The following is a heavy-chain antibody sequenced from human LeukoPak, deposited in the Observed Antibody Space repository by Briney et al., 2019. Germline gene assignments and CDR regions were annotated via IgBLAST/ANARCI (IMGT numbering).Heavy chain of an antibody. CDR1: GYIFTNYY. CDR3: AREPHYDLLTGYALGYLDL. V-gene: IGHV1-46*01. Sequence: ASVKVSCKASGYIFTNYYIHWVRQAPGQGLEWMGIINPSGGSTSYAQKFQGRVTMTRVTSTSTVYMELSSLRSEDKAVYYCAREPHYDLLTGYALGYLDLWGRGTLLTVSS. CDR2: INPSGGST. D-gene: IGHD3-9*01. J-gene: IGHJ2*01.